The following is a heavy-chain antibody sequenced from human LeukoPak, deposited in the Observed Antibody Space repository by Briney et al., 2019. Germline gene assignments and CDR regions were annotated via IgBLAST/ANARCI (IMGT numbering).Heavy chain of an antibody. CDR2: THSCGST. CDR1: GGPISSYY. CDR3: ARGYCGGDCYSGSKYYFDY. V-gene: IGHV4-4*07. Sequence: SETLSLTCTVSGGPISSYYWSWIRQPAGKGLEWIGRTHSCGSTNYNPSLQSRVTMSVDTSTSQFSLNLTSVTAADTAVYYCARGYCGGDCYSGSKYYFDYWGQGTLVTVSS. D-gene: IGHD2-21*02. J-gene: IGHJ4*02.